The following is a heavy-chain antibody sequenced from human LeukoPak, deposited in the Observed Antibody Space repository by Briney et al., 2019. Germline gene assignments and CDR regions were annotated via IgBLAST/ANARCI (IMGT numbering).Heavy chain of an antibody. D-gene: IGHD6-13*01. CDR1: GDSISSFY. Sequence: KPSETLSLTCIVSGDSISSFYWSWIRQTAEKGLEWIGHIYSSGSTNYNPSLESRVTMSVDTSKNQFSLRLSSVTAADTAVYYCARGPAAGTGCFDPWGQGTLVTVSS. CDR2: IYSSGST. CDR3: ARGPAAGTGCFDP. J-gene: IGHJ5*02. V-gene: IGHV4-4*07.